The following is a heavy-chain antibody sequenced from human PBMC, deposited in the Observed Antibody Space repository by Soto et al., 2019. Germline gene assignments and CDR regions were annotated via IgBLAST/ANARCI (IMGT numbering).Heavy chain of an antibody. J-gene: IGHJ3*02. CDR2: IYPGDSDT. CDR1: GYSFTSYW. CDR3: ARRVALAPVYDAYDI. D-gene: IGHD2-8*01. V-gene: IGHV5-51*01. Sequence: GESLKISCKGSGYSFTSYWIGWVRQMPGKGLEWMGIIYPGDSDTRYSPSFQGQVTISADKSISTAYLQWSSLRPDDTAVYYCARRVALAPVYDAYDIWGQGTMVTVSS.